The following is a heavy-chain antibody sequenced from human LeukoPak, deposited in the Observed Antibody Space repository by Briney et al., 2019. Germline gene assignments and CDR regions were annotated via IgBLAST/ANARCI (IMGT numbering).Heavy chain of an antibody. V-gene: IGHV3-21*01. D-gene: IGHD2-21*01. CDR1: GFTFSSYS. Sequence: GGSLRLSCAASGFTFSSYSMNWVRQAPGKGLEWVSSISSSSSYIYYADSVKGRFTISRDNAKNSLYLQMNSLRAEDTAVYYCAAYIVVASYAFDIWGQGTMVTVSS. CDR2: ISSSSSYI. CDR3: AAYIVVASYAFDI. J-gene: IGHJ3*02.